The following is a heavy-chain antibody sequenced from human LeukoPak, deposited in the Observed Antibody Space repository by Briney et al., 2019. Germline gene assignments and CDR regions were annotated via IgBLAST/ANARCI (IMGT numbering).Heavy chain of an antibody. CDR3: ARDSSSEGYFDY. CDR1: GYTFTSYY. D-gene: IGHD6-6*01. CDR2: IIPIFGTA. J-gene: IGHJ4*02. V-gene: IGHV1-69*05. Sequence: SVKVSCKASGYTFTSYYMHWVRQAPGQGLEWMGGIIPIFGTANYAQKFQGRVTITTDESTSTAYMELSSLRSEDTAVYYCARDSSSEGYFDYWGQGTLVTVSS.